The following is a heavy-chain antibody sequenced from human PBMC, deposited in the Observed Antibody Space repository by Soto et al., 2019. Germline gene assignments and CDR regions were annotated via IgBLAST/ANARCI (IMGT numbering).Heavy chain of an antibody. CDR3: ARVVFKTQLYSYYSMDV. J-gene: IGHJ6*04. Sequence: PSETLSLTCTVSGGSISSGGYYWSWIRQHPGKGLEWIGYIYYSGSTYYNPSLKSRVTISVDTSKNQFSLKLSSVTAADTAVYYCARVVFKTQLYSYYSMDVWGTGTTVTLSS. D-gene: IGHD2-2*01. CDR2: IYYSGST. V-gene: IGHV4-31*03. CDR1: GGSISSGGYY.